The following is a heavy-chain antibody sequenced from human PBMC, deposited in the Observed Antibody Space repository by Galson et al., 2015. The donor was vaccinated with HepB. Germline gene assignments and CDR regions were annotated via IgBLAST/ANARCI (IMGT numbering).Heavy chain of an antibody. CDR1: GFSLSTSGMC. J-gene: IGHJ4*02. CDR2: IDWDDDK. V-gene: IGHV2-70*01. Sequence: PALVKPTQTLTLTCTFSGFSLSTSGMCVSWIRQPPGKALEWLALIDWDDDKYYNTSLKTRLTISKDTSKNQVVLTMTNMDPVDTATYYCARTAYYDSSGYGGVIDYWGQGTLVTVSS. CDR3: ARTAYYDSSGYGGVIDY. D-gene: IGHD3-22*01.